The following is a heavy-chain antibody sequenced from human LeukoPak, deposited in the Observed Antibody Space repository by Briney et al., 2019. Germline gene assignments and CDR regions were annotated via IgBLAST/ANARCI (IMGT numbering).Heavy chain of an antibody. CDR1: GGSISSSGYY. J-gene: IGHJ5*02. D-gene: IGHD3-10*01. CDR3: ARGGDTYYYGSGSYYNT. CDR2: IYYSGST. V-gene: IGHV4-39*07. Sequence: SETLSLTWTVSGGSISSSGYYCGWIRQPPGKGLEWIGSIYYSGSTYYNPSLKSRVTISVDTSKNQFSLKLSSVTAADTAVYYCARGGDTYYYGSGSYYNTWGQGTLVTVSS.